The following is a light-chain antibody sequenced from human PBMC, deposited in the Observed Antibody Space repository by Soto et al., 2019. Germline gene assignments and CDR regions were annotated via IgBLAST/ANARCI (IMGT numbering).Light chain of an antibody. CDR1: SSDVGGYNY. J-gene: IGLJ3*02. CDR3: SSYAASNNFYFV. CDR2: EVT. Sequence: QSVLTQPPSASGSPGQSVTISCTGTSSDVGGYNYVSWCQQYPGRAPKLMIYEVTKRPSGVPDRFSGSKSGNTASLTVSGLQAEDEADYYCSSYAASNNFYFVFGGGTQLTVL. V-gene: IGLV2-8*01.